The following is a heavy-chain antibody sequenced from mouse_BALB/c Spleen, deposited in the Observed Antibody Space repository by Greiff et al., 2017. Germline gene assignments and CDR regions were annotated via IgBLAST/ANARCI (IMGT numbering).Heavy chain of an antibody. CDR1: GYTFTSYT. CDR3: ARRGYYRYDDWYFDV. V-gene: IGHV1-4*01. D-gene: IGHD2-14*01. CDR2: INPSSGYT. J-gene: IGHJ1*01. Sequence: VQLVESGAELARPGASVKMSCKASGYTFTSYTMHWVKQRPGQGLEWIGYINPSSGYTNYNQKFKDKATLTADKSSSTAYMQLSSLTSEDSAVYYCARRGYYRYDDWYFDVWGAGTTVTVSS.